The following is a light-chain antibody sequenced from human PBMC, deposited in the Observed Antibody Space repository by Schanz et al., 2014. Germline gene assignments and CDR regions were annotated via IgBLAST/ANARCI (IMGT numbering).Light chain of an antibody. Sequence: EILMTQSPATLSVSPGEGATLSCRAGQSVTNNLAWYQQKPGQAPRLLIYGASTRATGTPARFSGSGSGTEFTLTISGLEPEDFAVYYWQHRINWPPGAFGEGTKVEIK. J-gene: IGKJ1*01. CDR3: QHRINWPPGA. V-gene: IGKV3-15*01. CDR1: QSVTNN. CDR2: GAS.